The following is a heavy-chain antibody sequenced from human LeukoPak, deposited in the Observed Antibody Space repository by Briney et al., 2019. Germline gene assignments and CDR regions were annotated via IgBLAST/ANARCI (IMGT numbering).Heavy chain of an antibody. Sequence: PSETLSLTCAVYGGSFSGYYWSWIRQPPGKGLEWIGEINHSGSTNYNPSLKSRVTISVDTSKNQFSLKLSSVTAADTAVYYCARGLRLRTISPHYYGMDVWGQGTTVTVSS. J-gene: IGHJ6*02. CDR2: INHSGST. CDR3: ARGLRLRTISPHYYGMDV. D-gene: IGHD3-3*01. V-gene: IGHV4-34*01. CDR1: GGSFSGYY.